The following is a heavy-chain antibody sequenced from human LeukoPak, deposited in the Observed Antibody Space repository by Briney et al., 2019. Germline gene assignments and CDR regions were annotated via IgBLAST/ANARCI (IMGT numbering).Heavy chain of an antibody. V-gene: IGHV3-7*01. Sequence: GGSLRLSCAASGFTFSSYWMSWVRQAPGKGLEWVANIKQVGSEKYYVDSVKGRFTISRDNAKNSLYLQMNSLRAEDTAVYYCARDGFYKYYYYYGMDVWGQGTTVTVSS. CDR3: ARDGFYKYYYYYGMDV. CDR1: GFTFSSYW. CDR2: IKQVGSEK. J-gene: IGHJ6*02. D-gene: IGHD5-24*01.